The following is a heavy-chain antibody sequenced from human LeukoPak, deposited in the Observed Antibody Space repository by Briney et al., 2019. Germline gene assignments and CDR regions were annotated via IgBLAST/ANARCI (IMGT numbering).Heavy chain of an antibody. Sequence: GGSLRLSCAASGFTFSSYAMSWVRQAPGKGLEWVSAISSSGGNTYYADSVKGRFTISRDNSKNTLYLQMNSLRAEDTAVYYCAKGYADNSGYFKTFHYWGQGTLVTVSS. V-gene: IGHV3-23*01. D-gene: IGHD3-22*01. CDR2: ISSSGGNT. CDR1: GFTFSSYA. J-gene: IGHJ4*02. CDR3: AKGYADNSGYFKTFHY.